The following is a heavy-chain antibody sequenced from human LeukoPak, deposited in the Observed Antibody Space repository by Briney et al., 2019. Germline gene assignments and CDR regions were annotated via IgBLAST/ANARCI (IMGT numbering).Heavy chain of an antibody. V-gene: IGHV1-2*02. J-gene: IGHJ4*02. CDR3: AGSDSYGPYYFDY. CDR2: INPNSGGT. CDR1: GYTFTGYY. D-gene: IGHD5-18*01. Sequence: GASVKVSCKASGYTFTGYYMHWVRQAPGQGLEWMGWINPNSGGTNYAQKFQGRVTMTRDTSISTAYMELSRLRSDDTAVYYCAGSDSYGPYYFDYWGQGTLVTVSS.